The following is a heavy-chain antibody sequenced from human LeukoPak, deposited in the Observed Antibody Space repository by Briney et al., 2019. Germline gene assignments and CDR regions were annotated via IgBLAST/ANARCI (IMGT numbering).Heavy chain of an antibody. Sequence: ASVKVSCQASGYTFTSYYMHWVRQAPGHGHEWMGIINPSGDSTSYVQKFHGRVTITRDTSTSTVYLELSSLRPEDTAVYYCARRDPVTTGRYWGQGTLVTVSS. V-gene: IGHV1-46*01. D-gene: IGHD4-17*01. CDR3: ARRDPVTTGRY. J-gene: IGHJ4*02. CDR1: GYTFTSYY. CDR2: INPSGDST.